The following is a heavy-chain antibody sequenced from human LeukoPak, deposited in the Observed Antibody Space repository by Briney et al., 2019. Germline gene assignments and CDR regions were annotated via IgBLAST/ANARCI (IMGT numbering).Heavy chain of an antibody. CDR1: RFTFNTYW. V-gene: IGHV3-74*01. CDR3: AELGITMIGGV. CDR2: IDSDGNST. J-gene: IGHJ6*04. D-gene: IGHD3-10*02. Sequence: GGSLRLSCAASRFTFNTYWMHWVRQAPGKGLVWVSRIDSDGNSTAYADSVKGRFTISRDNAKNTLYLQMNSLRAEDTAVYYCAELGITMIGGVWGKGTTVTISS.